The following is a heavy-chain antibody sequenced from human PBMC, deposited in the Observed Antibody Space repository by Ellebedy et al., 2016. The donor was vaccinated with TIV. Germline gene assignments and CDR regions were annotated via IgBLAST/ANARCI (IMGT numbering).Heavy chain of an antibody. V-gene: IGHV3-53*01. J-gene: IGHJ4*02. Sequence: GESLKISCAASGFTVSSNYMSWVRQAPGKGLEWVSVIYSGGSTYYADSVKGRFTISRDNSKNTLYLQMNSLRAEDTAVYYCAREYHSSGYYWGQGTLVTVSS. CDR3: AREYHSSGYY. CDR1: GFTVSSNY. CDR2: IYSGGST. D-gene: IGHD3-22*01.